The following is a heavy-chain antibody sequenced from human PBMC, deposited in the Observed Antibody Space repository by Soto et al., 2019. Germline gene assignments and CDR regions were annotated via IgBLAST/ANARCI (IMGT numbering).Heavy chain of an antibody. CDR2: TYYRSKWDN. V-gene: IGHV6-1*01. D-gene: IGHD2-8*01. CDR3: ARLIGNSWLDS. CDR1: GDSVSTNSAT. J-gene: IGHJ5*01. Sequence: PXXTLSLTCAISGDSVSTNSATWDCIRQSPSRGLEWLGRTYYRSKWDNDYAVSVKGRITINPDTSNNQLSLQLKSVTPDDTAVYYCARLIGNSWLDSWGQGILVTVSS.